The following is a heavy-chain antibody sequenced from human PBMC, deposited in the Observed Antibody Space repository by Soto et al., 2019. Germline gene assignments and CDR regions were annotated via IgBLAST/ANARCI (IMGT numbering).Heavy chain of an antibody. CDR1: RFTFSNYV. J-gene: IGHJ4*02. CDR3: ARAYYFGSGTSYTLYY. D-gene: IGHD3-10*01. V-gene: IGHV3-30*03. CDR2: ISDDGVSK. Sequence: GGSLGLSCAASRFTFSNYVMHWVRQAPGKGLEWVAAISDDGVSKYYADSVQGRFTISRDNSESAVFLQMNSLRPDDKALYFCARAYYFGSGTSYTLYYWGQGTQVTSPQ.